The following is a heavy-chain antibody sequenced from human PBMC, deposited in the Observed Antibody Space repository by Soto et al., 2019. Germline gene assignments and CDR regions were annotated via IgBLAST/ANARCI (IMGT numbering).Heavy chain of an antibody. CDR1: GFTFSSYA. CDR3: ARDYDFWTRYYYGMDV. D-gene: IGHD3-3*01. J-gene: IGHJ6*02. CDR2: ISGSGGST. Sequence: PGGSLRLSCAASGFTFSSYAMSWVRQAPGKGLEWVSAISGSGGSTYYADSVKGRFTISRDNSKNTLYLQMNSLGDEDTAVYYCARDYDFWTRYYYGMDVWGQGATVAVSS. V-gene: IGHV3-23*01.